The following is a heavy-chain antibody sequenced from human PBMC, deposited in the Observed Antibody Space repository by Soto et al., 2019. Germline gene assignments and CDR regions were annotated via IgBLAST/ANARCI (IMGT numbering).Heavy chain of an antibody. V-gene: IGHV4-39*01. CDR1: GGSISSSSYY. J-gene: IGHJ3*02. Sequence: SETLSLTCTVSGGSISSSSYYWGWIRQPPGKGLEWIGSIYYSGSTYYKPSLKNRVTISVDTSKNQFSLKLSSVTAADTAVYYCARRSAVAGQGDAFDIWGQGTMVT. CDR3: ARRSAVAGQGDAFDI. D-gene: IGHD6-19*01. CDR2: IYYSGST.